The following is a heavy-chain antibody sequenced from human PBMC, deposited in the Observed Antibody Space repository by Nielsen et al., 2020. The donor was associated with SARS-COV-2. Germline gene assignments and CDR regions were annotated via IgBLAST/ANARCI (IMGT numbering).Heavy chain of an antibody. CDR2: ISGSGGST. J-gene: IGHJ4*02. D-gene: IGHD3-3*01. Sequence: GESLKISCAASGFTFSSYAMSWVRQAPGKGLEWVSAISGSGGSTYYADSVKGRFTISRDNSKNTLYLQMNSLRAEDTAVYYCAKDLRNFGVVEIQFDYWGQGTLVTVSS. V-gene: IGHV3-23*01. CDR3: AKDLRNFGVVEIQFDY. CDR1: GFTFSSYA.